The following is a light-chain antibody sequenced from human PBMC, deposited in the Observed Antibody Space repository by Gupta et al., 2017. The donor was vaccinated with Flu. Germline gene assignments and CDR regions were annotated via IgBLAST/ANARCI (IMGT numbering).Light chain of an antibody. CDR2: EVN. J-gene: IGLJ2*01. V-gene: IGLV2-8*01. CDR3: SSYAGSNNLV. CDR1: SSDVGGYNA. Sequence: QSALTQPPSASGSPGQSVTISCTGTSSDVGGYNAVSWYQQHPGKAPKLMIYEVNKRPSGVPDRFAGSKSGDTASLTVSGLQDDDEADYYCSSYAGSNNLVFGGGTKLTVL.